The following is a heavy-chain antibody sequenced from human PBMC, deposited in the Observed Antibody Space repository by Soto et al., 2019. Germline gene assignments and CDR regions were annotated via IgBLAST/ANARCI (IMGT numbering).Heavy chain of an antibody. J-gene: IGHJ5*02. CDR2: MKPNSGNT. CDR1: GYTFTSYD. D-gene: IGHD6-6*01. Sequence: ASVKVSCKASGYTFTSYDINWVRQATGQGLEWMGWMKPNSGNTGYAQKFQGRVTMTRNTSISTAYMELSSLRSEDTAVYYCARMHYGSSSEIGSWFDPWGQGTLVTVSS. V-gene: IGHV1-8*01. CDR3: ARMHYGSSSEIGSWFDP.